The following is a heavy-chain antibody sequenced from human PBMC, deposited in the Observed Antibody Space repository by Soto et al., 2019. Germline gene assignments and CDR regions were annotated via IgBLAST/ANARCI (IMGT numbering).Heavy chain of an antibody. V-gene: IGHV1-18*01. CDR2: ISTYNGDT. D-gene: IGHD5-12*01. J-gene: IGHJ6*02. CDR1: GYTFTRSG. Sequence: ASVKVSCKASGYTFTRSGISWVRQAPGQGLEWMGWISTYNGDTDYAQTFQGRVTMTTDTSTSTVHMEVRSLRSDDTAVYYCAREGVAPYYYYGMDVWGQGTPVTVS. CDR3: AREGVAPYYYYGMDV.